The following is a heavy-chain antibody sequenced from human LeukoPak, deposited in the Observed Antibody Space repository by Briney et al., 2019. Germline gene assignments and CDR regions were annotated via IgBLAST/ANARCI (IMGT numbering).Heavy chain of an antibody. CDR3: AKDRNVLRHFDYGMDV. CDR1: GFTFSSYG. CDR2: ISYDGSNK. V-gene: IGHV3-30*18. J-gene: IGHJ6*02. D-gene: IGHD3-9*01. Sequence: GGSLRLSCAASGFTFSSYGMHWVRQAPGKGLEWVAVISYDGSNKYYADSVKGRFTISRDNSKNTLYLQMNSLRAEDTAVYYCAKDRNVLRHFDYGMDVWGQGTTVTVSS.